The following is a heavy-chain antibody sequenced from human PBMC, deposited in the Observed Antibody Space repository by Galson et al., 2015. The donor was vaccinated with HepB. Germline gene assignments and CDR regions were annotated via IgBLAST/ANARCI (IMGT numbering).Heavy chain of an antibody. D-gene: IGHD5-24*01. CDR1: GFTFTDHH. CDR2: TRNKANSYTT. CDR3: TRADGF. J-gene: IGHJ4*02. Sequence: SLRLSCAASGFTFTDHHMDWVRQAPGKGLEWVGRTRNKANSYTTEYAASVKGRFTISRDESKNLLYLQMNSLKIEDTAVYYCTRADGFWGQGTLVIVSS. V-gene: IGHV3-72*01.